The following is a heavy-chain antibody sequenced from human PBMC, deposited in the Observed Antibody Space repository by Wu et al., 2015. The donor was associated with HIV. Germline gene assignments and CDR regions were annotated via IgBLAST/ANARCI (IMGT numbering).Heavy chain of an antibody. CDR1: GYIFNQYD. CDR2: VRPYNGDT. J-gene: IGHJ1*01. Sequence: QVQLMQSGSEVKKPGASVKVSCKVSGYIFNQYDLHWLRQAPGQRPEWMGWVRPYNGDTEYSEKFYGRVSMRKDQYTGTAYMELRSLTSDDTAVYYCARDFDEEQQLVLDFQHWGQGTLVTVSS. V-gene: IGHV1-18*01. D-gene: IGHD6-13*01. CDR3: ARDFDEEQQLVLDFQH.